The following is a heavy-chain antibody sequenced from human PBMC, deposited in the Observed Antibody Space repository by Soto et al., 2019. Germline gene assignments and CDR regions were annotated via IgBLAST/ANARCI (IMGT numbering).Heavy chain of an antibody. V-gene: IGHV1-18*01. CDR2: ISAYNHYT. D-gene: IGHD1-26*01. J-gene: IGHJ4*02. Sequence: QVALVQSGPEVRKPGASVNVSCKASGYTFSTYGITWVRQAPGQGLEWMGWISAYNHYTNYAQKFQGRVTMTTDTSTNTAYMELRSLRYGDTAMYFCARVGPSREVPYPFEYWGQGTLVTVSS. CDR1: GYTFSTYG. CDR3: ARVGPSREVPYPFEY.